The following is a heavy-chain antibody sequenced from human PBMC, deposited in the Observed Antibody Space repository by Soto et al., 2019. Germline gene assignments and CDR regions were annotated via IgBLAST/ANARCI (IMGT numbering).Heavy chain of an antibody. CDR2: IWYDGSNK. CDR1: GFTFSSYG. CDR3: ARAGIAVAGTTDY. Sequence: GGSLRLSCAASGFTFSSYGMHWVRQAPGKGLEWVAVIWYDGSNKYYADSVKGRFTISRDNSKNTLYLQMNSLRAEDTAVYYCARAGIAVAGTTDYWGQGTLVTVSS. V-gene: IGHV3-33*01. J-gene: IGHJ4*02. D-gene: IGHD6-19*01.